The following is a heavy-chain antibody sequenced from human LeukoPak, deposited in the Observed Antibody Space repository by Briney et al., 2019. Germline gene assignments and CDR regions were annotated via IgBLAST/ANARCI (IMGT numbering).Heavy chain of an antibody. J-gene: IGHJ6*04. D-gene: IGHD3-16*01. Sequence: GGSLRLSCAASGFTFSSYAMSWVRQAPGEGLEWVSAISGSGGSTYYADSVKGRFTISRDNSKNTLYLQVNSLRAEDTAVYYCAKSLFYGPGGMDVWGKGTTVTVSS. CDR1: GFTFSSYA. V-gene: IGHV3-23*01. CDR3: AKSLFYGPGGMDV. CDR2: ISGSGGST.